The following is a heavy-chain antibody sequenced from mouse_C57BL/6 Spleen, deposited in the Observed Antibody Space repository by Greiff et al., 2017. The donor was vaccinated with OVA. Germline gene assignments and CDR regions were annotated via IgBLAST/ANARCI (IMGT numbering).Heavy chain of an antibody. J-gene: IGHJ4*01. D-gene: IGHD1-1*01. CDR2: IYPGSGST. Sequence: QVQLQQPGAELVKPGASVKMSCKASGYTFTSYWITWVKQRPGQGLEWIGDIYPGSGSTNYNEKFKSKATLTVDTSSSTAYMQLSSLTSEDSAVYYCARITTVVEGDYYAMYYWGQGTSVTVSS. V-gene: IGHV1-55*01. CDR3: ARITTVVEGDYYAMYY. CDR1: GYTFTSYW.